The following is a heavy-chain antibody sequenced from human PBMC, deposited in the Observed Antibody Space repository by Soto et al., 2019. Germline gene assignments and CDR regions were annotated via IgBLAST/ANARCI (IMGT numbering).Heavy chain of an antibody. CDR2: INLSGIT. J-gene: IGHJ4*02. CDR1: GESFSGHF. V-gene: IGHV4-34*01. D-gene: IGHD6-6*01. Sequence: ASETLSLTCAVHGESFSGHFWTWIRQPPGKGLEWIGEINLSGITTYNPSLKSRVTISGVTSKNQLFLRLTSVTAADTAVYYCARGDIAARLQFWGQGTLVTVSS. CDR3: ARGDIAARLQF.